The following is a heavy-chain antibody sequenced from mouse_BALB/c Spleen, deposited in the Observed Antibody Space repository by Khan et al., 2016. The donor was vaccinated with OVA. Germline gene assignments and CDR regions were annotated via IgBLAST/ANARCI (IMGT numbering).Heavy chain of an antibody. Sequence: QVQLQQSGAELARPGASVKMSCKASGYTFTSYTMHWVKQWPGQGLEWIGYINPSSGYTKYNQKFKDKATLTADKSSSTAYMQRSSLTSEDSAVYYCARTHERWGQGTTLTVSA. V-gene: IGHV1-4*01. CDR2: INPSSGYT. CDR3: ARTHER. J-gene: IGHJ2*01. CDR1: GYTFTSYT.